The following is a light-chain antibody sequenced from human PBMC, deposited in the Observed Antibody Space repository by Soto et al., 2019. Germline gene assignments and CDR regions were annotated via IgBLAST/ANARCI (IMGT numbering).Light chain of an antibody. Sequence: EIVMTQSPATLSVSPGERATLSCRASQSVSSNLAWYQQKPGQAPRLLIYGASTRGTGIPARFSGRGSGTEFSPTISSLQSEDVAVYYCQQHNNWPWTFGQGTKVEIK. J-gene: IGKJ1*01. CDR3: QQHNNWPWT. CDR1: QSVSSN. V-gene: IGKV3-15*01. CDR2: GAS.